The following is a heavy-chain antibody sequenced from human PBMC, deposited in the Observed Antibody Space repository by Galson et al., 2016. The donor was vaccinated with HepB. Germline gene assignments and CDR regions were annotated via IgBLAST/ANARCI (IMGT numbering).Heavy chain of an antibody. D-gene: IGHD6-13*01. CDR2: ISSSSSDI. J-gene: IGHJ6*03. CDR3: ARDLIAAAGRTFYYYYYYMDV. Sequence: SLRLSCAASPINLNTYAMSWVRQAPGKGLEWVSSISSSSSDIYYADSAKGRFTISRDNAKNSLYLQMNSLRAEDTAVYYCARDLIAAAGRTFYYYYYYMDVWGKGTTVTVSS. CDR1: PINLNTYA. V-gene: IGHV3-21*01.